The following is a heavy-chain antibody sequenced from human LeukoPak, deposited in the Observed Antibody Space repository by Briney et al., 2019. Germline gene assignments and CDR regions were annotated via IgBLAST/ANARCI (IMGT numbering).Heavy chain of an antibody. CDR2: IKEDASEK. Sequence: GGSLRLSCTASGFAFSTYWMSWVRQAPGKGLEWVANIKEDASEKYYVDSVKGRFLISRDNAKNSLYLQMSSLRAEDTALYYCARDAHLAYASGFDYWGQGALVTVSS. CDR1: GFAFSTYW. V-gene: IGHV3-7*01. J-gene: IGHJ4*02. D-gene: IGHD3-10*01. CDR3: ARDAHLAYASGFDY.